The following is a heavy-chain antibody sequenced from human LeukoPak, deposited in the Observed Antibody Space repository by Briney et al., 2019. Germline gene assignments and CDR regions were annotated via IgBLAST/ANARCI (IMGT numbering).Heavy chain of an antibody. V-gene: IGHV4-59*01. CDR2: IYYSGST. Sequence: PSETLSLTCTVSGGPISSYYWSWIRQPPGKGLEWIGYIYYSGSTNYNPSLKSRVTISLDTSKNQFSLKLSSVTAADTAVYYCARDSEVSSGWYPFDYWGQGTLVTVSS. J-gene: IGHJ4*02. CDR3: ARDSEVSSGWYPFDY. CDR1: GGPISSYY. D-gene: IGHD6-19*01.